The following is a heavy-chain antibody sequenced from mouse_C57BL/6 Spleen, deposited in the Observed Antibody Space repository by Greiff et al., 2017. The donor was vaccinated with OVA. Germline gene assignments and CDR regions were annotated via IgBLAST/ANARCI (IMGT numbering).Heavy chain of an antibody. D-gene: IGHD1-1*02. CDR2: IDPSDSYT. CDR1: GYTFTSYG. J-gene: IGHJ2*01. V-gene: IGHV1-59*01. Sequence: QVQLQQSGAELARPGASVKLSCKASGYTFTSYGISWVKQRPGQGLEWIGVIDPSDSYTNYNQKFKGKATLTVDTSSSTAYMQLSSLTSEDSAVYYCARPGTQYYFDYWGQGTTLTVSS. CDR3: ARPGTQYYFDY.